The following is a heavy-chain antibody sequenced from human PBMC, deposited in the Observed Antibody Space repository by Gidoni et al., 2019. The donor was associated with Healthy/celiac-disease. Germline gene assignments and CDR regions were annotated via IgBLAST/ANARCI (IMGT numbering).Heavy chain of an antibody. Sequence: QVQLVQSGAEVKKTGASVKVSCKASGYTFTSYAMHWVRQAPGQRLEWMGWINAGNGNTKYSQKFQGRVTITRDTSASTAYMELSSLRSEDTAVYYCARNKQLVVDYWGQGTLVTVSS. J-gene: IGHJ4*02. CDR3: ARNKQLVVDY. D-gene: IGHD6-6*01. CDR1: GYTFTSYA. CDR2: INAGNGNT. V-gene: IGHV1-3*01.